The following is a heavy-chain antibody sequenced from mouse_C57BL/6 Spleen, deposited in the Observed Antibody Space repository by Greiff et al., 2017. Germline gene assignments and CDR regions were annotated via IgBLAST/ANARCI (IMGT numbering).Heavy chain of an antibody. Sequence: EVMLVESGGGLVQPGGSMKFSCVASGFTFSNYWMNWVRQSPEKGLEWVAQIRLKSDNYATHYAESVKGRFTISRDDSKSSVYLQMNNLRAEDTGIYYCTVAGQTGFGYWGQGATLTVST. D-gene: IGHD3-3*01. CDR1: GFTFSNYW. CDR2: IRLKSDNYAT. J-gene: IGHJ2*01. V-gene: IGHV6-3*01. CDR3: TVAGQTGFGY.